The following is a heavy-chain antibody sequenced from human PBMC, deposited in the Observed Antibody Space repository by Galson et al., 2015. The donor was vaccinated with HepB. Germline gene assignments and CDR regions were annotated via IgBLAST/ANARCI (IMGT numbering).Heavy chain of an antibody. CDR1: GFSLNSREPR. Sequence: ALVKPTQTLTLTCTFSGFSLNSREPRVSWIRQPPGKALEWLARIEWGNKKFYSASLKTRLTISKDTSKNQVVLTLTNVDPVDTATYYCVRVGPAAVDSWGLGTLVPVSS. D-gene: IGHD6-13*01. J-gene: IGHJ5*02. CDR3: VRVGPAAVDS. V-gene: IGHV2-70*04. CDR2: IEWGNKK.